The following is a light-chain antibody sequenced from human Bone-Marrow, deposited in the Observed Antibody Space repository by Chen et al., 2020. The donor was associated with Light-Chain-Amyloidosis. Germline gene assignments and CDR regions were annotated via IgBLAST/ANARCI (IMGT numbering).Light chain of an antibody. J-gene: IGLJ3*02. V-gene: IGLV3-21*02. CDR1: NIGSTS. CDR3: QVWDRSSDRPV. CDR2: DDS. Sequence: SYVLTQPSSVSVAPGQTATIACGGNNIGSTSVHWYQQTPGQAPLLVVYDDSDRPSGIPERLSGSNSGTTGTLPISGVEAGDEADYYCQVWDRSSDRPVFGGGTKLTVL.